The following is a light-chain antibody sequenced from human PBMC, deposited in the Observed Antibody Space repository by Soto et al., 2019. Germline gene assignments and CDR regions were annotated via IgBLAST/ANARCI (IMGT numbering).Light chain of an antibody. J-gene: IGKJ5*01. Sequence: ELVLTQSPGNLSVSPGDGAALSCRASQSISRTLAWYQQKSGQPPRILIYDDSTRATGFPDRFSGSGSETDFTLTISGLRSEDSAVYFCQKYNYWPFSFGQGTRLEIK. CDR2: DDS. CDR1: QSISRT. CDR3: QKYNYWPFS. V-gene: IGKV3D-15*01.